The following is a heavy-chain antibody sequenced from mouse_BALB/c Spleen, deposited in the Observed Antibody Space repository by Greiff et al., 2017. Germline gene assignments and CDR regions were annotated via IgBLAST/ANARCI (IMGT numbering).Heavy chain of an antibody. CDR3: ASGVRYYAMDY. J-gene: IGHJ4*01. CDR2: IHYSGST. D-gene: IGHD2-14*01. V-gene: IGHV3-1*02. CDR1: GYSITSGYS. Sequence: DVKLQESGPDLVKPSQSLSLTCTVTGYSITSGYSWHWIRQFPGNKLEWMGYIHYSGSTNYNPSLKSRISITRDTSKNQFFLQLNSVTTEDTATYYCASGVRYYAMDYWGQGTSVTVSS.